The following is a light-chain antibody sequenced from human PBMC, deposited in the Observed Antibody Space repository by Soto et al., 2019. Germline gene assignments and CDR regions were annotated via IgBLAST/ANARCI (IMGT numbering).Light chain of an antibody. Sequence: ETVLTQSPATLSLSPGKRVTLSCRASQSVCSGCLAWYQQKPGQSPRLLMYGASSRATGIPDRFSGSGSGTDFTLTISRLEPEDFAVYYCQHYGTTPWTFGPGTKVGIK. CDR2: GAS. V-gene: IGKV3-20*01. CDR3: QHYGTTPWT. CDR1: QSVCSGC. J-gene: IGKJ1*01.